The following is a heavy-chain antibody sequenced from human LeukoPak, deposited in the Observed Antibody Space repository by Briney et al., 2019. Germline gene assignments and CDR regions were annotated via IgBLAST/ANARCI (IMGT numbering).Heavy chain of an antibody. CDR3: ASDPGIWSGDY. CDR2: ISISGSTL. V-gene: IGHV3-48*03. D-gene: IGHD3-10*01. Sequence: GGSLRLSCAASGFTLSSYEMNWVRQAPGKGLEWVSYISISGSTLYSAASVKGRFPISRDNAQNSLYLQMNSLRAEDTAVYYCASDPGIWSGDYWGQGTLVTVSS. CDR1: GFTLSSYE. J-gene: IGHJ4*02.